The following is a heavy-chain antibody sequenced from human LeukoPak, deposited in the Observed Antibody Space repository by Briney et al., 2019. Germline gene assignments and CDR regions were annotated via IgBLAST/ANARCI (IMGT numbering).Heavy chain of an antibody. D-gene: IGHD3-22*01. CDR1: GYSISSGYY. J-gene: IGHJ4*02. V-gene: IGHV4-38-2*02. Sequence: SETLSLTCTVSGYSISSGYYWGWIRQPPGKGLEWIGSIYHSGSTYYNPSLKSRVTISVDTSKNQFSLKLSSVTAADTAVYYCARDGGYYDSSGYYSKYYFDYWGQGTLVTVSS. CDR3: ARDGGYYDSSGYYSKYYFDY. CDR2: IYHSGST.